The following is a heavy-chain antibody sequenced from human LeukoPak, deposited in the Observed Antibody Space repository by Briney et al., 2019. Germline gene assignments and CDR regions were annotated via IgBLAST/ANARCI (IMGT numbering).Heavy chain of an antibody. J-gene: IGHJ4*02. D-gene: IGHD5-12*01. CDR2: ISGSGGST. CDR3: AKAPLIVATADYFDY. Sequence: EGSLRLSCAASGFTFSSYAMNWVRQAPGKGLEWVSVISGSGGSTYYADSVTGRFTISRDNSKNTLYLQMNSLRAEDTAVYYCAKAPLIVATADYFDYWGQGTLVTVSS. V-gene: IGHV3-23*01. CDR1: GFTFSSYA.